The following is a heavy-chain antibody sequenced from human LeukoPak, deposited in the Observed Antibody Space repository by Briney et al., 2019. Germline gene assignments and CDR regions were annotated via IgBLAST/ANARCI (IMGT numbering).Heavy chain of an antibody. J-gene: IGHJ1*01. D-gene: IGHD3-3*01. CDR3: ARHSIAIFGVVPANFQH. V-gene: IGHV4-59*08. CDR1: GSSISSYY. CDR2: IYYSGST. Sequence: PSETLSLTCTVSGSSISSYYWSLIRQPPGKGLEWIGYIYYSGSTNYNPSLKSRVTISVDTSKNQFSLKLSSVTAADTAVYYCARHSIAIFGVVPANFQHWGQGTLVTVSS.